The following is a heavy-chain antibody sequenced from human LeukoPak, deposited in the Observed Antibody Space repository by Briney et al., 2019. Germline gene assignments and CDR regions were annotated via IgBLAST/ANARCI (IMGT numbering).Heavy chain of an antibody. D-gene: IGHD3-22*01. CDR1: GGSISSSSYY. Sequence: SETLSLTCTVSGGSISSSSYYWGWIRQPPGKGLEWIGSIYYSGSTYYNPSLKSRVTISVDTSKNQFSLKLSSVTAADTAVYYCARALNYYDSSGESDDAFDIWGQGTMVTVSS. CDR2: IYYSGST. CDR3: ARALNYYDSSGESDDAFDI. J-gene: IGHJ3*02. V-gene: IGHV4-39*01.